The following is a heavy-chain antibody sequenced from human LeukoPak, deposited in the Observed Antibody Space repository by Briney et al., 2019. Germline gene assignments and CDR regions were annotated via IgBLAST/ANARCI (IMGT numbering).Heavy chain of an antibody. Sequence: ASVKVSCKASGYTFTDYFMNWVRQAPGQGLEWMGWINPKSGGTVYAQKFQGRVTMTRDTSSSTAYMELSSLRSEDSAVYYCARAWVMTRLGDALDIWGQGTMVTVSS. D-gene: IGHD7-27*01. CDR2: INPKSGGT. CDR3: ARAWVMTRLGDALDI. J-gene: IGHJ3*02. V-gene: IGHV1-2*02. CDR1: GYTFTDYF.